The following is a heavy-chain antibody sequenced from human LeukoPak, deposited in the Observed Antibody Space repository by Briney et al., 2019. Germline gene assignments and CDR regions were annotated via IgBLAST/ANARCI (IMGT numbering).Heavy chain of an antibody. J-gene: IGHJ4*02. CDR1: GFTFSSYS. CDR3: ASAQYRKADPFDY. D-gene: IGHD1-14*01. Sequence: GGSLRLSCAASGFTFSSYSMNWARQAPGKGLEWVSYISYSSSTIYYADSVKGRFTISRDNAKNSLYLQMNSLRAEDTAVYYCASAQYRKADPFDYWGQGTLVTVSS. V-gene: IGHV3-48*04. CDR2: ISYSSSTI.